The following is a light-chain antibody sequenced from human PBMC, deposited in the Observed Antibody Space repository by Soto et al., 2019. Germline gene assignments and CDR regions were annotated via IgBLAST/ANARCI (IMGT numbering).Light chain of an antibody. CDR2: DVS. CDR3: GSYTSSNTRV. J-gene: IGLJ1*01. CDR1: SSDVGGYNY. Sequence: QSVLTQPASVSGSPGQSIAISCTGTSSDVGGYNYVSWYQQHPGKAPKLMIYDVSNRPSGVSDRFSGSKSGNTASLTISGLQAEDEADYYCGSYTSSNTRVFGTGTKVTVL. V-gene: IGLV2-14*03.